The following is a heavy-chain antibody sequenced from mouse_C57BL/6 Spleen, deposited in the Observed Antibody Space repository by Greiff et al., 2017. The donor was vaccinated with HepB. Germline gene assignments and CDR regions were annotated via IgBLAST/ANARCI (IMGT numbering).Heavy chain of an antibody. V-gene: IGHV5-6*01. J-gene: IGHJ4*01. CDR3: ARPQSVITTVVATKDYAMDY. Sequence: EVMLVESGGDLVKPGGSLKLSCAASGFTFSSYGMSWVRQTPDKRLEWVATLSSGGSYTYYPDSVKGRFTISRDNAKNTLYLQMSSLKSEDTAMYYCARPQSVITTVVATKDYAMDYWGQGTSVTVSS. CDR1: GFTFSSYG. CDR2: LSSGGSYT. D-gene: IGHD1-1*01.